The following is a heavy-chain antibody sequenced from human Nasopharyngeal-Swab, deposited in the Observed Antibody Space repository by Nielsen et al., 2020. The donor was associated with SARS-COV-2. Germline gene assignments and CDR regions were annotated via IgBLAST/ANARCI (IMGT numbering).Heavy chain of an antibody. D-gene: IGHD6-19*01. CDR1: GGSISSYY. V-gene: IGHV4-59*01. Sequence: SETLSLTCTVSGGSISSYYWSWIRQPPRKGLEWIGYIYYSGSTNYNPSLKSRVTISVDTSKNQFSLKLSSVTAADTAVYYCARAADSSGIDYWGQGTLVTVSS. CDR2: IYYSGST. J-gene: IGHJ4*02. CDR3: ARAADSSGIDY.